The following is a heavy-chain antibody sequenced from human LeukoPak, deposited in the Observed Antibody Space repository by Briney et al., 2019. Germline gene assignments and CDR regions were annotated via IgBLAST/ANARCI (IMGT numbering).Heavy chain of an antibody. CDR2: LYYSGST. Sequence: SETLSLTCTVSGGSINSHNYYWAWIRQPPGKGLEWIGSLYYSGSTYYNPSLKSRVTISLGTSKNQFSLKLSSVTAADTAVYYCARGHSIVATIGEPEFDYWGQGTLVTVSS. D-gene: IGHD5-12*01. CDR1: GGSINSHNYY. J-gene: IGHJ4*02. CDR3: ARGHSIVATIGEPEFDY. V-gene: IGHV4-39*07.